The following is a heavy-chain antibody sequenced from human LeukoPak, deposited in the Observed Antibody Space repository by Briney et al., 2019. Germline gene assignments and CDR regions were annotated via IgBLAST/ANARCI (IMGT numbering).Heavy chain of an antibody. CDR1: GYTFTSYD. J-gene: IGHJ6*03. Sequence: ASVKVSCKASGYTFTSYDINWVRQATGQGLEWMGWMNPNSGNTGYAQKFQGRVTMTRNTSISTAYMELSSLRSEDTAVYYCARGLRRVRTPNRYYYYYMDVWGKGTTVTVSS. V-gene: IGHV1-8*01. CDR2: MNPNSGNT. CDR3: ARGLRRVRTPNRYYYYYMDV. D-gene: IGHD1-14*01.